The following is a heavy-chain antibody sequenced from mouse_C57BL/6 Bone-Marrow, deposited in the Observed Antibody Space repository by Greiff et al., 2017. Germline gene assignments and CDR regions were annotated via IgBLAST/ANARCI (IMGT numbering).Heavy chain of an antibody. J-gene: IGHJ3*01. CDR3: TTPRWFGGFAY. Sequence: VQLQQSGAELVRPGASVKLSCTASGFNIKDYYMHWVKQRPEQGLEWIGRIDPEDGDTEYAPKFQGKATMTADTSSNTAYLQLSSLTSADTAVYYCTTPRWFGGFAYWGQGTLVTVSA. V-gene: IGHV14-1*01. CDR2: IDPEDGDT. D-gene: IGHD2-3*01. CDR1: GFNIKDYY.